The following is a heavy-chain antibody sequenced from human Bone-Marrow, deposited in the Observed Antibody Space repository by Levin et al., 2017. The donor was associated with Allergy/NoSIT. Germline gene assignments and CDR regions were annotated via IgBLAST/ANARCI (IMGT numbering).Heavy chain of an antibody. CDR1: GYPFATSD. CDR2: VNSISGNT. D-gene: IGHD3-10*01. Sequence: GESLKISCKASGYPFATSDINWVRQASGQAPEWMGWVNSISGNTDYAQKFQGRVTMTRDTSISTAYMELRNLGSEDTAVYYCTVPTYRGVYYFDSWGQGTLVTVSS. J-gene: IGHJ4*02. CDR3: TVPTYRGVYYFDS. V-gene: IGHV1-8*01.